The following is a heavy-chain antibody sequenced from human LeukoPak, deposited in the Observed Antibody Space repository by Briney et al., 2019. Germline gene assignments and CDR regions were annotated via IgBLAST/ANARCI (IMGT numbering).Heavy chain of an antibody. Sequence: GGSLRLSCAASGFTFSSYGMHWVRQAPGKGLEWVAVIWYDGSNKYYADSVKGRFTISRDNSKNTLYLQMNSLRAEDTAVYYCAKDRPDTAMVQYFDYWGQGTLVTVSS. D-gene: IGHD5-18*01. J-gene: IGHJ4*02. CDR2: IWYDGSNK. CDR3: AKDRPDTAMVQYFDY. CDR1: GFTFSSYG. V-gene: IGHV3-30*02.